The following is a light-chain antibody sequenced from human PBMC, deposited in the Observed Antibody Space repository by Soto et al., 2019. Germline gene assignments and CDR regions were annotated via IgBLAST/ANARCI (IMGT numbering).Light chain of an antibody. CDR3: QQYESYPVT. V-gene: IGKV1-5*03. J-gene: IGKJ4*01. CDR2: KAS. CDR1: QSISSW. Sequence: DSQMTQSPATLSASVGDTVTITCRTSQSISSWLAWYQQKPGKAPKILIYKASNLQSGVPSRFSGSGSGTEFTLTISSLQPDDFGSYYGQQYESYPVTFGGGTTVEIK.